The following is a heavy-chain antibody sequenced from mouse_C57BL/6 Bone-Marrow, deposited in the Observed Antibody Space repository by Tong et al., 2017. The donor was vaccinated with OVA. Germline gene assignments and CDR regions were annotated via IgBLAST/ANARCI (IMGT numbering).Heavy chain of an antibody. V-gene: IGHV5-6*01. CDR2: ISSGGSYT. CDR3: ARHGNYLYVDV. J-gene: IGHJ1*01. Sequence: TFSSFGMHWVRQAPEKRLEWVATISSGGSYTYYPDSVQGRFTISRDNAKNTLSMEMSSRKSEDTARYYWARHGNYLYVDVWG. CDR1: TFSSFG. D-gene: IGHD2-1*01.